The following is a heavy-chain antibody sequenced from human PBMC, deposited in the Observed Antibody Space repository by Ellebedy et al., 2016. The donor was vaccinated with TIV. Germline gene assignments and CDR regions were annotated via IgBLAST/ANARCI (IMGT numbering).Heavy chain of an antibody. CDR3: ARVYSSGVFDY. D-gene: IGHD4-11*01. CDR2: IYYTGRT. CDR1: GGSINTFY. J-gene: IGHJ4*02. V-gene: IGHV4-59*01. Sequence: MPSETLSLTCTVSGGSINTFYWSWIRQPPGKGLEWIGSIYYTGRTDYNPSLKTRLSMSVDTSKNQFSLKVNSVTAADTAVYYCARVYSSGVFDYWGQGTLVTVSS.